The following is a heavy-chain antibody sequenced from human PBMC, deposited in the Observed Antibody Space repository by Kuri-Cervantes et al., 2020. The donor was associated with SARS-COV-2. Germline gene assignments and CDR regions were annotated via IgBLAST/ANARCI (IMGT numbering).Heavy chain of an antibody. CDR3: ARVAGEGPIYYYYMDV. V-gene: IGHV3-48*04. D-gene: IGHD2-21*01. CDR2: ISSSGSTI. CDR1: GFTFSSYA. Sequence: GGSLRLSCAASGFTFSSYAMSWVRQAPGKGLEWVSYISSSGSTIYYADSVRGRFTISRDNAKNSLFLQVNSLRVEDTAVYYCARVAGEGPIYYYYMDVWGKGTTVTVSS. J-gene: IGHJ6*03.